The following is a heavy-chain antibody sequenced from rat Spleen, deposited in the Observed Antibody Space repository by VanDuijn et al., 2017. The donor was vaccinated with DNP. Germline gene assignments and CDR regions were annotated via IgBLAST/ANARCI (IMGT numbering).Heavy chain of an antibody. CDR3: VRWDYGIYGFDY. CDR1: GFTFSDYY. D-gene: IGHD1-11*01. V-gene: IGHV5-22*01. J-gene: IGHJ2*01. Sequence: EVQLVESGGGLVQPGRSLKLSCVASGFTFSDYYMAWVRQAPTKGLEWVAYIHYDGGTTYYGDSVKGRFTISRDNAENTLYLQMYSLRSEDMATYYCVRWDYGIYGFDYWGQGVMVTVSS. CDR2: IHYDGGTT.